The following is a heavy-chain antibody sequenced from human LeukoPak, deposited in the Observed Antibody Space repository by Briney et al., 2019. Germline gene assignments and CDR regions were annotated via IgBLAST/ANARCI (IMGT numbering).Heavy chain of an antibody. CDR2: ISWNSGSI. CDR1: GFTFDDYA. V-gene: IGHV3-9*01. D-gene: IGHD3-22*01. J-gene: IGHJ3*02. CDR3: ARRYYYDSSGYLSAFDI. Sequence: PGGSLRLSCAASGFTFDDYAMHWVRQAPGKGLEWVSGISWNSGSIGYADSVKGRFTISRDSAKNSLYLQMNSLRAEDTALYYCARRYYYDSSGYLSAFDIWGQGTMVTVSS.